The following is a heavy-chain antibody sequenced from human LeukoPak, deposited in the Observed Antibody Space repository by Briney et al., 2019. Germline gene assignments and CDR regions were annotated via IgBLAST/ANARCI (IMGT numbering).Heavy chain of an antibody. D-gene: IGHD1-26*01. CDR2: ISYDGSNK. V-gene: IGHV3-30-3*01. J-gene: IGHJ4*02. Sequence: RAGGSLRLSCAASGFTFSSYAMHWVRQAPGKGLEWVAVISYDGSNKYYADSVKGRFTISRDNSKNTLYLQMNSLKTEDTAVYYCTSDPRIGRYFDYWGQGTLVTVSS. CDR3: TSDPRIGRYFDY. CDR1: GFTFSSYA.